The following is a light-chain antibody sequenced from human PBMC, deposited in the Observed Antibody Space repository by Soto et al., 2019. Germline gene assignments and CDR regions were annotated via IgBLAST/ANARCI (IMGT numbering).Light chain of an antibody. Sequence: EIVMTQSPATQSVSPGERATLSGRASQSVSSNLAWYKQKPGQAPRLLIYAASTRATGIPARSSGSGSGTDFTLTISRLEPEDFAVDYCQQYGSPGTFGQGTKVDIK. J-gene: IGKJ1*01. CDR3: QQYGSPGT. CDR2: AAS. V-gene: IGKV3-15*01. CDR1: QSVSSN.